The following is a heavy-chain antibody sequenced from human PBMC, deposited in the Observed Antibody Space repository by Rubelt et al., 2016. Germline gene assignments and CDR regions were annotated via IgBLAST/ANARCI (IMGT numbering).Heavy chain of an antibody. CDR2: IYYSGST. CDR1: GGSITSSSYY. D-gene: IGHD3-10*01. V-gene: IGHV4-39*01. J-gene: IGHJ4*02. Sequence: QLQLQESGPGLVKPSETLSLTCTVSGGSITSSSYYWGWIRQPPGKGLEWIGSIYYSGSTYYKPSLKSRVTISVDTSKNQFSLRLTSVTAADTAVYYCARLVNLRGVSNLYFDYWGQGTLVTVSS. CDR3: ARLVNLRGVSNLYFDY.